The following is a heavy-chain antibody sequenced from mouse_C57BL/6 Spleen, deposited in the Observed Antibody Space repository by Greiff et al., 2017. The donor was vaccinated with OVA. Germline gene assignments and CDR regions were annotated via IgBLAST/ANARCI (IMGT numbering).Heavy chain of an antibody. V-gene: IGHV1-62-2*01. J-gene: IGHJ1*03. CDR3: ARHEGRYYYGSDWYFDV. D-gene: IGHD1-1*01. CDR1: GYTFTEYT. CDR2: FYPGSGSI. Sequence: QVQLQQSGAELVKPGASVKLSCKASGYTFTEYTIHWVKQRSGQGLEWIGWFYPGSGSIKYNEKFKDKATLTADKSSSTVYMELSRLTSEDSAVYFCARHEGRYYYGSDWYFDVWGTGTTVTVSS.